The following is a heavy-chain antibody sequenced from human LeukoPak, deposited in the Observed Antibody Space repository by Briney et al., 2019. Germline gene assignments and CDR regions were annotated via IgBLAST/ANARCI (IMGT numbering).Heavy chain of an antibody. CDR2: INAGNGNT. CDR3: ALWKGVAGMEIYYYYYGMDV. CDR1: GFTFTSSA. D-gene: IGHD6-19*01. Sequence: ASVKVSCKASGFTFTSSAIHWVRQAPGQGLEWMGWINAGNGNTKYSQKFQGRVTSTRDTSASTAYMELSSLRSEDTAVYYCALWKGVAGMEIYYYYYGMDVWGQGTTVTVSS. V-gene: IGHV1-3*01. J-gene: IGHJ6*02.